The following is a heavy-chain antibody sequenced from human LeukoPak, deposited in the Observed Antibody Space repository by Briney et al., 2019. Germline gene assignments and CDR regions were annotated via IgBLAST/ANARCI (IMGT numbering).Heavy chain of an antibody. CDR3: ARSNSGSYGWFDP. CDR2: INHSGST. CDR1: GGSFSGYY. Sequence: KPSETLSLTCAVYGGSFSGYYWSWIRQPPGKGLEWIGEINHSGSTNYNPSLKSRVTISVDTSKNQFSLKLRSMTAADTAVYYCARSNSGSYGWFDPWGQGTLVTVSS. J-gene: IGHJ5*02. D-gene: IGHD1-26*01. V-gene: IGHV4-34*01.